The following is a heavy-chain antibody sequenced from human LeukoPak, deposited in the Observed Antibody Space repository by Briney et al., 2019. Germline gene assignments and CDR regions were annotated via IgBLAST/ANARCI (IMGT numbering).Heavy chain of an antibody. CDR2: ISGSGGDI. D-gene: IGHD1-26*01. CDR1: GFSFSNHA. CDR3: ARDLHSGAYTFDY. Sequence: GGSLRLSCAASGFSFSNHAMNWVRQAPGKGLEWVSYISGSGGDIHYADSVKGRFTISRNNAKNSLYLQMTSLRDEDTAVYYCARDLHSGAYTFDYWGQGTLVTVSS. J-gene: IGHJ4*02. V-gene: IGHV3-48*02.